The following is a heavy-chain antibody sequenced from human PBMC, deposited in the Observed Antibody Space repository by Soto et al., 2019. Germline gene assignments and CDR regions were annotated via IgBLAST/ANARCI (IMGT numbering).Heavy chain of an antibody. CDR1: YDSIKSDKYY. CDR2: IYYRGDA. J-gene: IGHJ4*02. CDR3: ARLEGLATISYYFDF. D-gene: IGHD3-9*01. Sequence: SETLSLTCSVSYDSIKSDKYYWGLVRQPPGKGLEWIGSIYYRGDAYYNPSLQTRVTIPLDKSRSQFSLKLNSVTAADSAVYFCARLEGLATISYYFDFWGPGALVTVSS. V-gene: IGHV4-39*01.